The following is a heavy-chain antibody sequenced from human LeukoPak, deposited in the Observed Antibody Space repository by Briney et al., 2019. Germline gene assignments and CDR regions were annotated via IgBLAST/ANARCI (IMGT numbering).Heavy chain of an antibody. V-gene: IGHV4-38-2*02. CDR1: GYSISSSYS. CDR3: ARDSGTYELDY. D-gene: IGHD1-26*01. J-gene: IGHJ4*02. CDR2: IYYGGST. Sequence: SETLSLTCTVSGYSISSSYSWGWIRQPPGKGLEWIGSIYYGGSTYYNPSLKSRVSISVDTSKKQFSLKLNSVTAADTAVYYCARDSGTYELDYWGQGSLVTVSS.